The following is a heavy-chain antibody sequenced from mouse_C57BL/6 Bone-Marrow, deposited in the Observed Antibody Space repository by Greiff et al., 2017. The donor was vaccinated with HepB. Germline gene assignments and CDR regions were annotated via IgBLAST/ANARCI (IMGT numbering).Heavy chain of an antibody. V-gene: IGHV5-17*01. CDR3: ARRSRYVYYAMDY. D-gene: IGHD2-12*01. J-gene: IGHJ4*01. CDR1: GFTFSDYG. CDR2: ISSGSSTI. Sequence: EVQLQESGGGLVKPGGSLKLSCAASGFTFSDYGMHWVRQAPEKGLEWVAYISSGSSTIYYADTVKGRFTISRDNAKNTLFLQMTSLRSEDTAMYYCARRSRYVYYAMDYWGQGTSVTVSS.